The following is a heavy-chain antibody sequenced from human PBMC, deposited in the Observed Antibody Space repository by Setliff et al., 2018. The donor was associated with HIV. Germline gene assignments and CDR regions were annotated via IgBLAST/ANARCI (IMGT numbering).Heavy chain of an antibody. CDR2: ISSSSSYT. D-gene: IGHD2-15*01. J-gene: IGHJ3*02. CDR3: ARGVRAYSTSPRGFDI. CDR1: GFTFSDYY. Sequence: PGGSLRLSCAASGFTFSDYYMSWIRQAPGKGLEWVSYISSSSSYTNYADSVKGRFTISRDNAKNSLYLQMNSLRAEDTAVFYCARGVRAYSTSPRGFDIWGQGTMVTVSS. V-gene: IGHV3-11*06.